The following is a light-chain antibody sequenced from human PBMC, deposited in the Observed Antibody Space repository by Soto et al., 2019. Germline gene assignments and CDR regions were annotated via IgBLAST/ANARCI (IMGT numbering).Light chain of an antibody. Sequence: QSVLTQPASVSGSPGQSITISCTGTSSDVGGYNYVSWYQQYPGKAPKLMIYDVINRPSGVSNRFSGSKSGNTASLTVSGLQAEDEADYYCSSYTSSTTLVFGGGTKLTVL. CDR1: SSDVGGYNY. J-gene: IGLJ2*01. CDR3: SSYTSSTTLV. V-gene: IGLV2-14*01. CDR2: DVI.